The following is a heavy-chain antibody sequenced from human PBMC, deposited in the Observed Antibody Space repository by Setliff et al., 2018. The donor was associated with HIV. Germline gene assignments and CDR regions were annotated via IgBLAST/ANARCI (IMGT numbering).Heavy chain of an antibody. CDR3: ARDSGAVAGTRYYFDY. CDR1: GYTFTAYG. V-gene: IGHV1-18*01. D-gene: IGHD6-19*01. CDR2: ISTYSDET. J-gene: IGHJ4*02. Sequence: GASVKVSCKPSGYTFTAYGLSWVRQAPGQGLEWMGWISTYSDETSYAQRLQGRVTMTTDTSTSTAYMELRRLTFDDTAVYYCARDSGAVAGTRYYFDYWGQGTLVTVSS.